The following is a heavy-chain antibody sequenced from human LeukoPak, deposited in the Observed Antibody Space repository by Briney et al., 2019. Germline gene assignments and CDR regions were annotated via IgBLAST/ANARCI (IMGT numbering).Heavy chain of an antibody. D-gene: IGHD3-16*01. Sequence: GGSLRLSCAASGFTFSSYWMSWVRQAPGKGLECVSYISNSGSTIYYADSVRGRFTISRDNAKNSLYLQMNSLRDEDTAVYYCARGYGAFDIWGQGTMVTVSS. V-gene: IGHV3-48*02. CDR2: ISNSGSTI. J-gene: IGHJ3*02. CDR3: ARGYGAFDI. CDR1: GFTFSSYW.